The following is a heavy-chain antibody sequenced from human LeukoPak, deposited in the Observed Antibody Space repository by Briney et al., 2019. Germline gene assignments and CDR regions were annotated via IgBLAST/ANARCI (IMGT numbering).Heavy chain of an antibody. CDR1: GFTFSSYG. J-gene: IGHJ6*02. Sequence: GGSLRLACAASGFTFSSYGMVWVRQAPGKGLEWVSAISYDGRSEFYAESVKGRFTISRDNSKRTLYLQMNSLRAEDTAVYYCAPPYGMDVWGQGTTVTVSS. CDR3: APPYGMDV. V-gene: IGHV3-30*03. CDR2: ISYDGRSE.